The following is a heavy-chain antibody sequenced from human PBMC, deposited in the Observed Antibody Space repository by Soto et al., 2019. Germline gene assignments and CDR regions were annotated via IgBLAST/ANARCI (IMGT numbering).Heavy chain of an antibody. Sequence: QVQLQQWGAGLLEPSETLSLTCAVYGESFRGYYWSWIRQTPGKGLEWIGEINQSGGTNHSPSLPSRVTIAIDTSKNQFSLRLSAVTAADAAVYYCARGPPHTLTGYYYFDYWGQGSLVTVSS. V-gene: IGHV4-34*01. J-gene: IGHJ4*02. D-gene: IGHD3-9*01. CDR1: GESFRGYY. CDR3: ARGPPHTLTGYYYFDY. CDR2: INQSGGT.